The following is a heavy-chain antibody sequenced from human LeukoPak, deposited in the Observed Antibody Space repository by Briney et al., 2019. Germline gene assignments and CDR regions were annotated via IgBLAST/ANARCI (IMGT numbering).Heavy chain of an antibody. Sequence: PGGSLRLSCAASGFTFSSYGMHWVRQAPGKGLEWVAFIRYDGSNKYYADSVKGRFTISRDNSKNTLYLQMNSLRAEDTAVYYCARGMGATLIGCDYWGQGTLVTVSS. CDR3: ARGMGATLIGCDY. D-gene: IGHD1-26*01. V-gene: IGHV3-30*02. CDR2: IRYDGSNK. CDR1: GFTFSSYG. J-gene: IGHJ4*02.